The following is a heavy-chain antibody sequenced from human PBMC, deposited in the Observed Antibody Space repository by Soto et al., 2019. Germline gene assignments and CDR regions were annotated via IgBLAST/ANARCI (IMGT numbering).Heavy chain of an antibody. D-gene: IGHD1-1*01. V-gene: IGHV3-11*01. CDR1: GFIFGDYA. J-gene: IGHJ4*02. CDR2: ISLSEYVT. CDR3: VRWWNGFDY. Sequence: QVRLVESGGDLVKPGGSLRLSCVGSGFIFGDYAMGWIRQAPGKGLEWISYISLSEYVTFDADSVKGRFTFSRENAKNSLYVEMNSLTAGDTAVYYCVRWWNGFDYWGQGTLVTVSS.